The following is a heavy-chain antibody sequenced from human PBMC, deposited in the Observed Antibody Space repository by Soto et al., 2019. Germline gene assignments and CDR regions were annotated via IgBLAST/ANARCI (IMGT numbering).Heavy chain of an antibody. J-gene: IGHJ4*02. D-gene: IGHD5-12*01. V-gene: IGHV3-23*01. CDR2: ISGSGGST. Sequence: GGSLRLSCAASGFTFSSYAMSWVRQAPGKGLEWVSAISGSGGSTYYADSVKGRFTISRDNSKNTLYLQMNSLRAEDMAVYYCAKEVYFDSGYATYYFDYWGQGTLVTVSS. CDR3: AKEVYFDSGYATYYFDY. CDR1: GFTFSSYA.